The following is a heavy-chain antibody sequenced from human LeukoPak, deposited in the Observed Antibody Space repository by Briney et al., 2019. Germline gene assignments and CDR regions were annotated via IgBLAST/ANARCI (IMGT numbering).Heavy chain of an antibody. V-gene: IGHV3-23*01. CDR2: ISGSGGST. Sequence: PGGSLRLSCAASGFTFTSFAMSWVRQAPGKGLEWVSTISGSGGSTYYADSVKGRFTISRDNSKNTLYLQMNSLRAEDTAVYYCAKDRYGDYVKGWFDPWGQGTLVTVSS. CDR1: GFTFTSFA. D-gene: IGHD4-17*01. J-gene: IGHJ5*02. CDR3: AKDRYGDYVKGWFDP.